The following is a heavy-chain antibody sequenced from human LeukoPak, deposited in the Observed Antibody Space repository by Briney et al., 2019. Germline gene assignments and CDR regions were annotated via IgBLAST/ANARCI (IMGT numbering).Heavy chain of an antibody. J-gene: IGHJ4*02. CDR2: ISTSSSSSYI. D-gene: IGHD5-18*01. V-gene: IGHV3-21*01. Sequence: GGSLRLSCAASGFTFSSYHMNWVRQAPGKGLEWVSSISTSSSSSYIYYADSVTGRFTISRDNAKNSLYLQMNSLRAEDTAVYYCARRATTERGHSYGLDYWGQGTLVTVSS. CDR3: ARRATTERGHSYGLDY. CDR1: GFTFSSYH.